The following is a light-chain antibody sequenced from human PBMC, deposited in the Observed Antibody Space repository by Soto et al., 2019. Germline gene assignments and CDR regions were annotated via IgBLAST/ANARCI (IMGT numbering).Light chain of an antibody. CDR1: QSLLYRDGNTY. CDR2: RIS. CDR3: MQGTHWPWT. Sequence: DVVMTQSPLSLPVTLGQPASISCRSSQSLLYRDGNTYLNWFQQRPGQSPRRLISRISNRDSGVPDRVSGSGSGTDFTLRISRVEAEDVGFYYCMQGTHWPWTFGQGTKVEIK. J-gene: IGKJ1*01. V-gene: IGKV2-30*01.